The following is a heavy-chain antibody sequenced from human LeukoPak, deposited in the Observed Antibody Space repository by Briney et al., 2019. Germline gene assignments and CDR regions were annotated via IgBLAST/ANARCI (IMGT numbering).Heavy chain of an antibody. Sequence: GGSLRLSCAASEFTFSNYWMHWVRQAPGKGLMWVSWITGDGSSTRYADSVKGRFTISRDNAKNTLYLQVNSLRAEDTAVYYCARSNWPYYFDYWGQGALVTVSS. CDR3: ARSNWPYYFDY. J-gene: IGHJ4*02. CDR1: EFTFSNYW. CDR2: ITGDGSST. D-gene: IGHD1-1*01. V-gene: IGHV3-74*01.